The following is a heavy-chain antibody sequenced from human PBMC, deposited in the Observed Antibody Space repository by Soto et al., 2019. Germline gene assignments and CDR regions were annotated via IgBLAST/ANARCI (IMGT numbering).Heavy chain of an antibody. J-gene: IGHJ4*02. V-gene: IGHV3-23*01. CDR1: GFTFSSYA. CDR3: AKYLEIVVVPSPPGSFYY. D-gene: IGHD2-2*01. CDR2: ISGSGGST. Sequence: EVQLLESGGGLVQPGGSLRLSCAASGFTFSSYAMSWVRQAPGKGLEWVSAISGSGGSTYYADSVKGRFTISRDNSKNTLYLQMNSLRAEDTAVYYCAKYLEIVVVPSPPGSFYYWGQGTLVTVSS.